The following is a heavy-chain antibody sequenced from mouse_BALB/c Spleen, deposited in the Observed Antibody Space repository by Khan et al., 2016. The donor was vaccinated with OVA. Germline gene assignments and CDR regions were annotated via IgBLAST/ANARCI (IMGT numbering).Heavy chain of an antibody. V-gene: IGHV5-6*02. J-gene: IGHJ3*01. CDR3: TSLAYYYVSGGFAY. CDR1: GFTFSTYG. CDR2: VSNGGGYT. Sequence: EVKLVESGGDLVKPGGSLKLSCAASGFTFSTYGMSWVRQTPDKRLEWVATVSNGGGYTYYPDSVKGRFTISRDNARNTLYLQMSGLKSEDTAMFYCTSLAYYYVSGGFAYWGPASLVTFSA. D-gene: IGHD1-1*01.